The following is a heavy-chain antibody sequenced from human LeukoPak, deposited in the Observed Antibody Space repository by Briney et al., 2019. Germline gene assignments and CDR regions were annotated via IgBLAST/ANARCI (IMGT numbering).Heavy chain of an antibody. Sequence: SETLSLTCTVSGGSISRYYWSWIRQPAGKGLEWIGRIYTSGSTNYNPSLKSRVTMSVDTSKNQFSLKLSSVTAADTAVYYCARVGDQGAYNWFDPWGQGTLVTVSS. CDR1: GGSISRYY. CDR3: ARVGDQGAYNWFDP. CDR2: IYTSGST. V-gene: IGHV4-4*07. D-gene: IGHD3-16*01. J-gene: IGHJ5*02.